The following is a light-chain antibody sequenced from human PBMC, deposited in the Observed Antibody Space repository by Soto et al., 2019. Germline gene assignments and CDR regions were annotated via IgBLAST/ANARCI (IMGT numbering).Light chain of an antibody. V-gene: IGLV2-14*03. Sequence: QSVPTQPASVSGSPGQSIPISCSGTPSDIGAYNYVSWYQHLPGKAPEVIIYDVTNRPSGVSSRFSGSMSGTTASLTISGLQADDEANYYCGSYTLPSTLMIFGGGTKLTVL. CDR2: DVT. CDR1: PSDIGAYNY. CDR3: GSYTLPSTLMI. J-gene: IGLJ2*01.